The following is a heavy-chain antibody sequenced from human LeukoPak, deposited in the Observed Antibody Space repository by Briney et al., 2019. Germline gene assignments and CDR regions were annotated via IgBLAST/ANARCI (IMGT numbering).Heavy chain of an antibody. Sequence: GGSLTLSCAASGFTFSSYSMNWVRQAPGKGLEWVSSISSSSSYIYYADSVKGRFTISRDNAKNSLYLQMNSLRAEDTAVYYCARVSGDFDAFDIWGQGTMVTVSS. CDR3: ARVSGDFDAFDI. J-gene: IGHJ3*02. CDR2: ISSSSSYI. V-gene: IGHV3-21*01. CDR1: GFTFSSYS. D-gene: IGHD4-17*01.